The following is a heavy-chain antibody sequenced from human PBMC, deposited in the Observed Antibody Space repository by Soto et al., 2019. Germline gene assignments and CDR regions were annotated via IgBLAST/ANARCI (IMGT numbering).Heavy chain of an antibody. CDR1: GFTFSSYE. Sequence: LRLSCAASGFTFSSYEMNWVRQAPGKGLEWVSYIGSSGSPMYYADSVKGRFTISRDNAKNSLYLQMNSLRVEDTAVYYCARDDYGGYANWFDPWGQGTLVTVSS. CDR2: IGSSGSPM. J-gene: IGHJ5*02. D-gene: IGHD4-17*01. CDR3: ARDDYGGYANWFDP. V-gene: IGHV3-48*03.